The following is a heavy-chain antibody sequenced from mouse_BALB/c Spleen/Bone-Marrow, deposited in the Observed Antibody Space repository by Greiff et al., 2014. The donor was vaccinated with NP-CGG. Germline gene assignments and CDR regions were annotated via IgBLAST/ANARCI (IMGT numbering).Heavy chain of an antibody. CDR2: ISGGGSYT. CDR3: ARHAYYDQTEVSFVY. CDR1: GFTFSSYG. V-gene: IGHV5-9-2*01. J-gene: IGHJ3*01. Sequence: EVKLEESGGNLVKSGGSLKLSCAASGFTFSSYGMSWVRQTPEKRLGWVATISGGGSYTFYPDSVKGRFTISRDNAKNNLYLQLSSLRSEDTALYYCARHAYYDQTEVSFVYWGQGTLVTVSA. D-gene: IGHD2-4*01.